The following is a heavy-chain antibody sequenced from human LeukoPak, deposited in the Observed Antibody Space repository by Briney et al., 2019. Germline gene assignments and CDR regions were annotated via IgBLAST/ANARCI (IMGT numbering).Heavy chain of an antibody. CDR3: ARGYCSSTSCKPYYFDY. Sequence: GGSLRLSCAANGFTFSSYSMNWFRQAPGKGLEWVSSISSSSSYIYYADSVKGRFTISRENAKNSLYLQMNSLGAEDTAVYYCARGYCSSTSCKPYYFDYWGQGTLVTVSS. V-gene: IGHV3-21*01. D-gene: IGHD2-2*01. CDR2: ISSSSSYI. J-gene: IGHJ4*02. CDR1: GFTFSSYS.